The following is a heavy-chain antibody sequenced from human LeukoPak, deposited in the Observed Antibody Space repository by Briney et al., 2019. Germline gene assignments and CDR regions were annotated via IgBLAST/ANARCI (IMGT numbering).Heavy chain of an antibody. J-gene: IGHJ4*02. CDR3: ARGELGDCSGGSCYFDY. V-gene: IGHV3-21*01. CDR1: GFTFSSYN. Sequence: GGSLRLSCVVSGFTFSSYNMHWVRQAPGKGLEWVSSIGSSSDYIHYADSLKGRFTISRDIAKNSLYLQMNSLTAEDTAVYYCARGELGDCSGGSCYFDYWGQGTLVTVSS. D-gene: IGHD2-15*01. CDR2: IGSSSDYI.